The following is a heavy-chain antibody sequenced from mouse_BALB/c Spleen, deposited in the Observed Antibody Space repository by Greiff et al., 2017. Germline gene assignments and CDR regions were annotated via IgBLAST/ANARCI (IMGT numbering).Heavy chain of an antibody. CDR3: ARGDYGSSYGY. V-gene: IGHV1S56*01. D-gene: IGHD1-1*01. CDR1: GYTFTSYY. CDR2: IYPGNVNT. J-gene: IGHJ2*01. Sequence: QVHVKQSGPELVKPGASVRISCKASGYTFTSYYIHWVKQRPGQGLEWIGWIYPGNVNTKYNEKFKGKATLTADKSSSTAYMQLSSLTSEDSAVYFCARGDYGSSYGYWGQGTTLTVSS.